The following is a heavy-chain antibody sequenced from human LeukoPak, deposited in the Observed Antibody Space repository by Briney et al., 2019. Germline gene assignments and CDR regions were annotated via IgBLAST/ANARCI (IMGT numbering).Heavy chain of an antibody. V-gene: IGHV3-15*01. CDR2: IKSKTDGGTT. Sequence: GGSLRLSCAASGFTFSNAWMSWVRQAPGKGLEWVGRIKSKTDGGTTDYAAPVKGRFTISRDDSKNTLYLQMNSLKTEDTAVYYCTTELVLRYFDWLLYPSYYFDYWGQGTLVTVSS. CDR1: GFTFSNAW. CDR3: TTELVLRYFDWLLYPSYYFDY. D-gene: IGHD3-9*01. J-gene: IGHJ4*02.